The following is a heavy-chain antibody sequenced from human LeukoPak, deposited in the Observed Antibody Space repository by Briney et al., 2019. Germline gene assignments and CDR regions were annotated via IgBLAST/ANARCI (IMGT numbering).Heavy chain of an antibody. Sequence: GESLKSSCKGSGYSFTTYWIGWVRQMPGKGLEWMGIIYPGDSDTIYSPSFQGQVTISADKSISTAYLQWSSLKASDTAMYYCARRVHRGGSYSSHSDYWGQGTLVTVSS. J-gene: IGHJ4*02. CDR1: GYSFTTYW. V-gene: IGHV5-51*01. D-gene: IGHD1-26*01. CDR2: IYPGDSDT. CDR3: ARRVHRGGSYSSHSDY.